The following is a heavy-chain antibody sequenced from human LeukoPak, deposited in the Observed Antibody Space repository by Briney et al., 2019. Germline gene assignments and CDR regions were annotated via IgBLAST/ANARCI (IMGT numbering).Heavy chain of an antibody. V-gene: IGHV4-39*01. CDR1: GGSINSYY. J-gene: IGHJ2*01. D-gene: IGHD2-15*01. CDR2: IYYSGST. Sequence: SSETLSLTCTVSGGSINSYYWGWIRQPPGKGLEWIGSIYYSGSTYYNPSLKSRVTISVDTSKNQFSLKLSSVTAADTAVYYCAVAPPDWYFDLWGRGTLVTVSS. CDR3: AVAPPDWYFDL.